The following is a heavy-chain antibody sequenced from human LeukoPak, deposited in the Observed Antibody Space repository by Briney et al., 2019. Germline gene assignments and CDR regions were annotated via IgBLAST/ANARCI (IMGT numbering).Heavy chain of an antibody. Sequence: GGSLRLSCAASGFTLSDHYMDWVRQAPGKGLGWVGRTRNKAYDYTTEYAASVKGRFTISTDDSESSLYLQMNSLKTEDTAIYYCARVASGYYHFDYWGQGTLVTVSS. V-gene: IGHV3-72*01. CDR2: TRNKAYDYTT. CDR3: ARVASGYYHFDY. D-gene: IGHD3-22*01. J-gene: IGHJ4*02. CDR1: GFTLSDHY.